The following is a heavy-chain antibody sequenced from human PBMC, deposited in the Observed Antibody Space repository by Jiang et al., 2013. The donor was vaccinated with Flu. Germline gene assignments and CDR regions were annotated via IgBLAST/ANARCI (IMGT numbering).Heavy chain of an antibody. CDR2: LLQWEH. J-gene: IGHJ4*02. CDR3: ARRDTAMGTFDY. D-gene: IGHD5-18*01. Sequence: GKGRGVDWVYLLQWEHQPTTPPSKSRVTISVDTSKNQFSLKLSSVTAADTAVYYCARRDTAMGTFDYWGQGTLVTVSS. V-gene: IGHV4-61*10.